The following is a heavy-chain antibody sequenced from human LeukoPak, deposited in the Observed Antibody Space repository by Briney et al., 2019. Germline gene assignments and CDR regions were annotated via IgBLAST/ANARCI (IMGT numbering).Heavy chain of an antibody. CDR1: GYSISSGYY. CDR3: ATVRH. Sequence: SETLSLTCGVSGYSISSGYYWGWIRQPPGKGLEWIGSIYHSGSTYYNPSLKSRVTISVDTSKNQFSLRLSSVTAADTAVYYCATVRHWGQGTLVTVSS. V-gene: IGHV4-38-2*01. J-gene: IGHJ4*02. CDR2: IYHSGST.